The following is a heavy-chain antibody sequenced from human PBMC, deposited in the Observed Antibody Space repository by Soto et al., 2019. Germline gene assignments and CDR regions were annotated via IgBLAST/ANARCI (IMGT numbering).Heavy chain of an antibody. Sequence: ASVKVSCKVAGYTLTELSMHWVRQAPGKGLEWMGGFDPEDGETIYAQKFQGRVTMTEDTSTDTAYMELSSLRSEDTAVYYCAGVYSSSWRTFDYWGQGTLVTVSS. CDR3: AGVYSSSWRTFDY. D-gene: IGHD6-13*01. V-gene: IGHV1-24*01. J-gene: IGHJ4*02. CDR2: FDPEDGET. CDR1: GYTLTELS.